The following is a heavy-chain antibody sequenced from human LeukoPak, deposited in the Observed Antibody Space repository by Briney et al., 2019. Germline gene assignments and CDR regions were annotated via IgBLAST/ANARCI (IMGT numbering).Heavy chain of an antibody. CDR2: ISYDGSNK. V-gene: IGHV3-30-3*01. D-gene: IGHD5-18*01. J-gene: IGHJ4*02. Sequence: PGGSLRLSCAASGFTFSSYAMHWVRQAPGKGLEWAAVISYDGSNKYYADSVKGRFTISRDNSKNTLYLQMNSLRAEDTAVYYCARDGYGLDTPMVSTIFDYWGQGTLVTVSS. CDR1: GFTFSSYA. CDR3: ARDGYGLDTPMVSTIFDY.